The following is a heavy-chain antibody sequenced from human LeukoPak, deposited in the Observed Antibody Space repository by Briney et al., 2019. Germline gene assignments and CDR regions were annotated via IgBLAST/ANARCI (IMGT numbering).Heavy chain of an antibody. Sequence: SETLSLTCSVSGGSISSGSYYWSWTRHPAGKGLEWIGRIYTSGSTNYNPSLKSRVTISVDRSKNQFSLKLSSVTAADTAVYYCARTYCGGDCRGYYYHYYMDVWGKGTTVTISS. J-gene: IGHJ6*03. CDR3: ARTYCGGDCRGYYYHYYMDV. D-gene: IGHD2-21*02. CDR2: IYTSGST. V-gene: IGHV4-61*02. CDR1: GGSISSGSYY.